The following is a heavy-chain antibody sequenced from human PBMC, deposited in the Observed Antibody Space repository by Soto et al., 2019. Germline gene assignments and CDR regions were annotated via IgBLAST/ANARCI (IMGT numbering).Heavy chain of an antibody. CDR1: GFTFSSYA. CDR3: ARDQPGYSYGYGLGY. D-gene: IGHD5-18*01. CDR2: ISSSSSST. Sequence: GGSLRLSCAASGFTFSSYAMSWVRQAPGKGLEWVSDISSSSSSTYYADSVKGRFTISRDNAKNSLYLQMNSLRDEDTAVYYYARDQPGYSYGYGLGYWGQGTLVTVS. V-gene: IGHV3-48*02. J-gene: IGHJ4*02.